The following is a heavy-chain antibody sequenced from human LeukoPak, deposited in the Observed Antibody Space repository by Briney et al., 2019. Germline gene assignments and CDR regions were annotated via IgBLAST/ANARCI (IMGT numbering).Heavy chain of an antibody. J-gene: IGHJ4*02. CDR1: GGSISSSSYY. V-gene: IGHV4-39*01. D-gene: IGHD1/OR15-1a*01. Sequence: PSGTLSLTCIVSGGSISSSSYYWGWIRQPPGKGLEWIGNIYYSGSTYYNPSLKSRVTISVDTSKNQFSLKLSSVTAADTAVYYCARGRGRPRMGNTRKRDYYFDYWGQGTLATVSS. CDR2: IYYSGST. CDR3: ARGRGRPRMGNTRKRDYYFDY.